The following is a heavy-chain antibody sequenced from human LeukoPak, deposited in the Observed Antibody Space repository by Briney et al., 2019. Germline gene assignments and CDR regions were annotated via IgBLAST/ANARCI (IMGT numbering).Heavy chain of an antibody. D-gene: IGHD5-12*01. Sequence: SVKVSCKASGGTFSSYAISWVRQAPGQGLEWMGGIIPIFGTANYAQKFQGRVTITADESTSTAYMELSSLRSEDTAVYYCARWPLGGTNSGYEFDYWGQGTLVTVSS. CDR3: ARWPLGGTNSGYEFDY. CDR1: GGTFSSYA. V-gene: IGHV1-69*13. CDR2: IIPIFGTA. J-gene: IGHJ4*02.